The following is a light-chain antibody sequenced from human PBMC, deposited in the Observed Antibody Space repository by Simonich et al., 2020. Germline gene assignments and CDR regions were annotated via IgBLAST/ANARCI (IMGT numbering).Light chain of an antibody. V-gene: IGKV2-28*01. CDR2: LGS. Sequence: DIVMTQSPLSLPVTPGDPASISCRSSQSLLHSNGYNYLDWYLQKPGQSPQLLIYLGSNRATGVPDRFSGSGSGTDFTLTISSLQAEDVAVYYCQQYYSTPPITFGPGTKVDIK. CDR3: QQYYSTPPIT. CDR1: QSLLHSNGYNY. J-gene: IGKJ3*01.